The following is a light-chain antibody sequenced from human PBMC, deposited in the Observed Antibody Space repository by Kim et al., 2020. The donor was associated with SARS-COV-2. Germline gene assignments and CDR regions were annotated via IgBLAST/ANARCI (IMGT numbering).Light chain of an antibody. V-gene: IGLV3-21*04. CDR2: YDT. Sequence: SYELTQPPSVSVAPGRTASISCGGNNVGGKTVHWYRQRPGQAPVLVIYYDTDRPSGIPERFSGSNSGNTATLTITRVEAGDEADYYCQVWDSSSDHAVFGGGTQLTVL. CDR1: NVGGKT. J-gene: IGLJ3*02. CDR3: QVWDSSSDHAV.